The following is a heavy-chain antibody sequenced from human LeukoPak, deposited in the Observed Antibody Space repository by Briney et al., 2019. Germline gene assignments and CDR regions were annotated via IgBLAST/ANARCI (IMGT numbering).Heavy chain of an antibody. CDR2: ISSTSSTI. CDR1: GFTFANYN. J-gene: IGHJ4*02. V-gene: IGHV3-48*04. Sequence: GGSLRLSCAASGFTFANYNFNWVRQAPGKGLEWVSYISSTSSTIYYADSMKGRFTVSRDNAKNSLFPQMNNLRVEDTAVYFCAREVLIVLEPAANTIDYWGQGTRVTVSS. CDR3: AREVLIVLEPAANTIDY. D-gene: IGHD2-2*01.